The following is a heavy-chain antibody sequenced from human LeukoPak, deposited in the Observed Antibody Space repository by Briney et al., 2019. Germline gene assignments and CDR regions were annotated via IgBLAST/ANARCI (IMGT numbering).Heavy chain of an antibody. CDR1: GYTFTSYD. CDR3: ARVLAESDGTARIFYYYYGMDV. J-gene: IGHJ6*02. D-gene: IGHD5-18*01. Sequence: ASVTVSCKVSGYTFTSYDINWVRQATGQGLEWMGWMNPNSGNTGYAQKFQGRVTMTRNTSISTAYMELSSLRSEDTAVYYCARVLAESDGTARIFYYYYGMDVWGQGTTVTVSS. CDR2: MNPNSGNT. V-gene: IGHV1-8*01.